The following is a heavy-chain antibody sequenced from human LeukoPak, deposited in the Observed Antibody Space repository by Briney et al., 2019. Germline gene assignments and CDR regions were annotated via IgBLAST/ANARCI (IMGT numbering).Heavy chain of an antibody. D-gene: IGHD6-13*01. CDR3: AKDLVGSSWYYFQH. CDR2: ISYDGSNK. V-gene: IGHV3-30*18. Sequence: GRSLRLSCAASGFTFSSNGMHWVRQAPGKGLEWVAVISYDGSNKYYADSVKGRFTISRDNSKNTLYLQMNSLRAEDTAVYYCAKDLVGSSWYYFQHWGQGTLVTVSS. CDR1: GFTFSSNG. J-gene: IGHJ1*01.